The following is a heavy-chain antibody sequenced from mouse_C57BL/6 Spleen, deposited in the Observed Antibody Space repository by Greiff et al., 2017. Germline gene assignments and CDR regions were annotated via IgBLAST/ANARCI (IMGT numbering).Heavy chain of an antibody. CDR1: GFTFSDYG. CDR2: ISNLAYSI. CDR3: ARGTTVVDWYFDV. V-gene: IGHV5-15*01. Sequence: EVNVVESGGGLVQPGGSLKLSCAASGFTFSDYGMAWVRQAPRKGPEWVAFISNLAYSIYYADTVTGRFTISRENAKNTLYLEMSSLRSEDTAMYYCARGTTVVDWYFDVWGTGTTVTVSS. D-gene: IGHD1-1*01. J-gene: IGHJ1*03.